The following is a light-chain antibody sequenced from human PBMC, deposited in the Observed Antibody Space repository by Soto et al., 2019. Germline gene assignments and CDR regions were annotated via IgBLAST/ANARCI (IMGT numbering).Light chain of an antibody. CDR2: AAS. CDR3: QQSYTTPFT. V-gene: IGKV1-39*01. J-gene: IGKJ3*01. Sequence: DIQMTQSPSSLSASVGDRVTITCRASQNINDYLNWYQQKPGKAPKLLISAASSLQSGVPSRFSGSGSGTDFTLTISSLQPEDFATYYCQQSYTTPFTFGPGIKVDMK. CDR1: QNINDY.